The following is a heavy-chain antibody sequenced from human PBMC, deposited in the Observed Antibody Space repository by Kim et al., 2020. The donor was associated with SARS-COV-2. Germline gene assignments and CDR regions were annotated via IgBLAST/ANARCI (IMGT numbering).Heavy chain of an antibody. V-gene: IGHV4-39*01. Sequence: SETLSLTCTVSGGSISSSSYYWGWIRQPPGKGLEWIGSIYYSGSTYYNPSLKSRVTISVDTSKNQFSLKLSSVTAADTAVYYCARHYPHSSSWYLNWFDPWGQGTLGTVSS. D-gene: IGHD6-13*01. J-gene: IGHJ5*02. CDR2: IYYSGST. CDR3: ARHYPHSSSWYLNWFDP. CDR1: GGSISSSSYY.